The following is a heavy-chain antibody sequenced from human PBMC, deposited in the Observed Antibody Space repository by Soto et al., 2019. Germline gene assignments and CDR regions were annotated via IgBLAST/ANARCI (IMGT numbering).Heavy chain of an antibody. CDR3: VKEITGTTRTDY. J-gene: IGHJ4*02. CDR2: ISGNTGST. Sequence: EAQLLESGGGLVQPGGSLRLSCAASGFTFSRYAMSWVRQAPGKGLEWVSGISGNTGSTYHADSVKGRITISRDNSKNTLFLQMNSLRAEDTALYYCVKEITGTTRTDYWGQGTLVTVSS. V-gene: IGHV3-23*01. CDR1: GFTFSRYA. D-gene: IGHD1-7*01.